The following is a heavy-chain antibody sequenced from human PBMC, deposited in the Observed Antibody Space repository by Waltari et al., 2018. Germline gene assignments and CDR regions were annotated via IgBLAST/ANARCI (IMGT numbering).Heavy chain of an antibody. CDR1: GFTFENYG. CDR3: AKSACISAGTFCYYMDV. CDR2: INWKGDKV. D-gene: IGHD3-10*01. V-gene: IGHV3-20*04. J-gene: IGHJ6*03. Sequence: VESGGGVIRPGGSLRLSCEASGFTFENYGLSWVRQGPGKGLEWIAGINWKGDKVAYGDAVRGRFIISRDNAKNLLYLQMNSLKLEDTAFYYCAKSACISAGTFCYYMDVWGKGTRVTVSS.